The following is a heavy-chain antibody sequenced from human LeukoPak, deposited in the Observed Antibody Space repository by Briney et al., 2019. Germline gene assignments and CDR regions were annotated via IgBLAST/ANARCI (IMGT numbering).Heavy chain of an antibody. CDR3: ARVSRDPYYYYYYYMDV. Sequence: AETLSLTCTLSGGSISSSSYYWGWIRQPPGKGLEWIGSIYYSGGTYYNPSLKSRVTISVATSKNQFYLKLSSVYAADTAVYYCARVSRDPYYYYYYYMDVWGKGNTVTVSS. D-gene: IGHD3-10*01. CDR2: IYYSGGT. J-gene: IGHJ6*03. CDR1: GGSISSSSYY. V-gene: IGHV4-39*07.